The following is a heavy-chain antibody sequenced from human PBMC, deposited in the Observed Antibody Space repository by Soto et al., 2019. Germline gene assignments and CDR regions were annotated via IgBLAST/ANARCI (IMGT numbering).Heavy chain of an antibody. Sequence: GASVKVSCKASGYTFTSYGISWVRQAPGQGLEWMGWISAYNGNTNYAQKFQGRVTMTEDTSTDTAYMELSSLRSEDTAVYYCATSPPPGIVGATYLHYFDYWGQGTLVTVSS. CDR3: ATSPPPGIVGATYLHYFDY. V-gene: IGHV1-18*01. J-gene: IGHJ4*02. CDR1: GYTFTSYG. CDR2: ISAYNGNT. D-gene: IGHD1-26*01.